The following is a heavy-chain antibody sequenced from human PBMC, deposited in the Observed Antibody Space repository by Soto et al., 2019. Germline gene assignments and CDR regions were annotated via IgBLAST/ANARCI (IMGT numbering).Heavy chain of an antibody. D-gene: IGHD5-18*01. CDR1: GFTFGDYA. Sequence: GSLRLSCTSSGFTFGDYAMSWFRQAPGKGLEWVGFIRSKASGGTTEYAASVQGRFTISREDSENIVYLQMNSLKTEDTAVYFCSRDRGYSYGYGDYWGPGTLVTVSS. CDR3: SRDRGYSYGYGDY. V-gene: IGHV3-49*03. CDR2: IRSKASGGTT. J-gene: IGHJ4*02.